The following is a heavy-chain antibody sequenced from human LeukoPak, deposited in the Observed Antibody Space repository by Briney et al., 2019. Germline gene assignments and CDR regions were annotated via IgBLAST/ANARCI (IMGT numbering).Heavy chain of an antibody. CDR3: ARDASRTTYSSSWYNAYYFDY. D-gene: IGHD6-13*01. CDR2: MYHSGRS. V-gene: IGHV4-38-2*02. CDR1: GFSISSGYF. Sequence: SETLSLTCSVSGFSISSGYFWGWIRQPPGKGLEWIGSMYHSGRSYYNPSLKSRVTISVDTSKNQFSLKLSSVTAADTAVYYCARDASRTTYSSSWYNAYYFDYWGQETLVTVSS. J-gene: IGHJ4*02.